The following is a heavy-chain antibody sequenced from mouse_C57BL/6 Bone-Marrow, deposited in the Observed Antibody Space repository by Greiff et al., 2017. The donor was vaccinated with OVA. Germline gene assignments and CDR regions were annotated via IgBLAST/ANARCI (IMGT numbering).Heavy chain of an antibody. CDR2: ISNLAYSI. Sequence: EVQLVESGGGLVQPGGSLKLSCAASGFTFSDYGMAWVRQAPRKGPEWVAFISNLAYSIYYADTVTGRFTISRENAKNTLYLEMSSLRSEDTAMYYGERHNYGSYYAMDYWGQGTSVTVSS. CDR3: ERHNYGSYYAMDY. V-gene: IGHV5-15*01. CDR1: GFTFSDYG. D-gene: IGHD1-1*01. J-gene: IGHJ4*01.